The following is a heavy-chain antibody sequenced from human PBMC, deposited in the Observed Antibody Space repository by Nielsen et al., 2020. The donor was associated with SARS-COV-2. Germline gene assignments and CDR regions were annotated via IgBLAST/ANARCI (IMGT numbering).Heavy chain of an antibody. Sequence: WVRQAPGQGLEWMGGIIPMFGTANYAQKFLGRVTINADESTSTAYMELSSLRSEDTAVYYCARANRGGFGELLRPDYYYYMDVWGKGTTVTVSS. V-gene: IGHV1-69*01. D-gene: IGHD3-10*01. CDR2: IIPMFGTA. CDR3: ARANRGGFGELLRPDYYYYMDV. J-gene: IGHJ6*03.